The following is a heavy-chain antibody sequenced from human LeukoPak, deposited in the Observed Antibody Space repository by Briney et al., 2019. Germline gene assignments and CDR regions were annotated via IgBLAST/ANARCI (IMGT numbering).Heavy chain of an antibody. CDR2: IYSGGST. CDR1: GFTVSSNY. Sequence: PGGSLRLSCAASGFTVSSNYMSWVRQAPGKGLEWVSVIYSGGSTYYADSVKGRFTISRDNSKNTLYLQMNSLRAEDTAVYYRARDKWGYEYYYYGMDVWGQGTTVTVSS. D-gene: IGHD5-12*01. CDR3: ARDKWGYEYYYYGMDV. J-gene: IGHJ6*02. V-gene: IGHV3-53*01.